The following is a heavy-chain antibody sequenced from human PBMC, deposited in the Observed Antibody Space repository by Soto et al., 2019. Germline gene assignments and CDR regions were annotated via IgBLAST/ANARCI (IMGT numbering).Heavy chain of an antibody. CDR1: GFTFEDYT. CDR2: ISWDGGST. V-gene: IGHV3-43*01. CDR3: AKDVGPSRTDYDFWSGYYSPKPYYYYGIDV. D-gene: IGHD3-3*01. Sequence: GGSLRLSCAASGFTFEDYTMHWVRQAPGKGLEWVSLISWDGGSTYYADSVKGRFTISRDNSKNSLYLQMNSLRTEDTALYYCAKDVGPSRTDYDFWSGYYSPKPYYYYGIDVWGQGTTVTVSS. J-gene: IGHJ6*02.